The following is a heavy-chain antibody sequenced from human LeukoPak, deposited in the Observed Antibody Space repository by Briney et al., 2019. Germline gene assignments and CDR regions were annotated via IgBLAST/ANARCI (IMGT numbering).Heavy chain of an antibody. CDR2: ISAYNGNT. Sequence: ASVKVSCKASGYTFTSYGISWVRQAPGQGLEWMGWISAYNGNTNYAQKLQGRVTMTTDTSTSTAYMELRSLRSDDTAVYYCASGGMVTNPWGQYQFDYWGQGTLVTVSS. J-gene: IGHJ4*02. CDR1: GYTFTSYG. CDR3: ASGGMVTNPWGQYQFDY. V-gene: IGHV1-18*01. D-gene: IGHD5-24*01.